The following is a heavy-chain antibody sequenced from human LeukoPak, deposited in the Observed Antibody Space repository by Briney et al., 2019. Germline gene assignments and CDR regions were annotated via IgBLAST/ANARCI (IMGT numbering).Heavy chain of an antibody. J-gene: IGHJ4*02. CDR2: IKSKTDGGTT. Sequence: PGGSLRLSCAASGITFNKAWMSWVRQTPGKGLEWVGRIKSKTDGGTTDYAAPVKGRFTISRDESKTRLYREMNSVKNEATSVNYCIKEGWIQLWFFHYWGQGTLVTVSS. D-gene: IGHD5-18*01. CDR3: IKEGWIQLWFFHY. V-gene: IGHV3-15*01. CDR1: GITFNKAW.